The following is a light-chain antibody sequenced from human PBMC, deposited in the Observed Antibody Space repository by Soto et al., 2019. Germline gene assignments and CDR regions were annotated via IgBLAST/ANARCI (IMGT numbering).Light chain of an antibody. J-gene: IGKJ1*01. Sequence: VLTQSPDSLAVSLGERATINCRSSQSVFQTSDNRNYLAWYQQKPGQPPKLLIYWTSTRESGVPDRFTGSGFGIDFTLTISRLQHDDVANYYCQQYYSSPRTFGQGTKVEIK. CDR1: QSVFQTSDNRNY. CDR3: QQYYSSPRT. V-gene: IGKV4-1*01. CDR2: WTS.